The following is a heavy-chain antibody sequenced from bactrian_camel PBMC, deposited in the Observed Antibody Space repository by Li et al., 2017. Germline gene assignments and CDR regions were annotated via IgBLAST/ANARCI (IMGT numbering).Heavy chain of an antibody. CDR1: DDANEFEW. CDR2: IDRDGRT. D-gene: IGHD3*01. CDR3: GAGQGLGDGYCVPILYDY. V-gene: IGHV3S53*01. Sequence: HVQLVESGGGVVEAGGSQRLSCVVTDDANEFEWIGWFRPDDKGERAGVAVIDRDGRTGYDDSVKDRFTISRDVSKNTVYLQMNRLKPEDTAMYYCGAGQGLGDGYCVPILYDYWGRGTQVTVS. J-gene: IGHJ4*01.